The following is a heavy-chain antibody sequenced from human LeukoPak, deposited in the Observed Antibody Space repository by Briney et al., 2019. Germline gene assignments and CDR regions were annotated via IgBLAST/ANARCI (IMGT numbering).Heavy chain of an antibody. CDR2: IKSDGSSA. D-gene: IGHD4-23*01. V-gene: IGHV3-74*01. CDR3: ARDLRTPSDTNIAIDY. Sequence: GGSLRLSCAASGFTFSSYWMHWVRHAPGKGLVWVSRIKSDGSSASYADSVKGRFTTSRDNAKNTLYLQMNSLRAEDTAVYYCARDLRTPSDTNIAIDYWGQGTLVTVSS. J-gene: IGHJ4*02. CDR1: GFTFSSYW.